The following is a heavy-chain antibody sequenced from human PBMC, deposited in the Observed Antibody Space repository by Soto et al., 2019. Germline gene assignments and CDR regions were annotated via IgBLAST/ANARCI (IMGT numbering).Heavy chain of an antibody. CDR3: ARDSDYYDSSAQPL. CDR1: GFTVSSNY. D-gene: IGHD3-22*01. CDR2: IYSGGST. V-gene: IGHV3-53*01. Sequence: GGSLRLSCAASGFTVSSNYMSWVRQAPGKGLEWVSVIYSGGSTYYADSVKGRFTISRDNSKNTLYLQMNSLRAEDTAVYYCARDSDYYDSSAQPLWGQGTLVTV. J-gene: IGHJ4*02.